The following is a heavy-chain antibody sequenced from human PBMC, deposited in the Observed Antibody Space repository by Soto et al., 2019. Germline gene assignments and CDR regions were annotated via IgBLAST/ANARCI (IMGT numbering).Heavy chain of an antibody. CDR2: IKSKTDGGTT. D-gene: IGHD3-3*01. Sequence: KAGGSLRLSCAASGFTFSNAWMNWVRQAPGKGREWVGRIKSKTDGGTTDYAAPVKGRFTISRDDSKNTLYLQMNSLKTEDTAVYYCIRDPMYYDFWSGYYGNWFDPWGQGTLVTVSS. CDR3: IRDPMYYDFWSGYYGNWFDP. J-gene: IGHJ5*02. V-gene: IGHV3-15*07. CDR1: GFTFSNAW.